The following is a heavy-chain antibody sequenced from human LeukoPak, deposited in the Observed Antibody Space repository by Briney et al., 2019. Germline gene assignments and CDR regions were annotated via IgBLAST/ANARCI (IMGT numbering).Heavy chain of an antibody. J-gene: IGHJ4*02. V-gene: IGHV4-59*01. D-gene: IGHD5-18*01. CDR2: IYYSGST. CDR1: GSSISSYY. CDR3: ARSKLWSYYFAY. Sequence: SETLSLTCTVSGSSISSYYWSWIRQPPGKGLEWIGYIYYSGSTNYNPSLKSRVTISVDTSKNQFSLKLSSVTAADTAVYYCARSKLWSYYFAYWGQGTLVTVSS.